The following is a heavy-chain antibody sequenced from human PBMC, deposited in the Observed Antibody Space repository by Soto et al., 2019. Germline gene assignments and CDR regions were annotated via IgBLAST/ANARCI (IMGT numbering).Heavy chain of an antibody. CDR2: IVVGSGNT. CDR3: AAFDPGPMGFDP. J-gene: IGHJ5*02. CDR1: GFTFSSSA. D-gene: IGHD3-9*01. Sequence: GASVKVSCKASGFTFSSSAVQWVRQARGQRLEWIGKIVVGSGNTNYAQKFQERVTITRDMSTSTAYMELSSLRSEDTAFYSFAAFDPGPMGFDPWGQGTLVTVSS. V-gene: IGHV1-58*01.